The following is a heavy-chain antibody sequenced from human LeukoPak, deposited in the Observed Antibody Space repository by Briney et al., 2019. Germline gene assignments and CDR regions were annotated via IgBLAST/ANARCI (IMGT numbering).Heavy chain of an antibody. CDR3: AKPGTTATTI. CDR1: GYSFSRNW. CDR2: IYPADSDT. J-gene: IGHJ4*02. Sequence: GESLKISCKGYGYSFSRNWIGWVRQMPGKGLEWMGIIYPADSDTRYSPSFQGQVTISADMSVSTAFLQWSSLQASDTAMYYCAKPGTTATTIWGQGTLVTVSS. D-gene: IGHD1-1*01. V-gene: IGHV5-51*01.